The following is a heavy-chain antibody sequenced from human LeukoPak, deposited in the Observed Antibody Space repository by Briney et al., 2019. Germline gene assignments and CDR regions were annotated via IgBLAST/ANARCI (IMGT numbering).Heavy chain of an antibody. Sequence: ASVKVSCKASGYTFTGYYMHWVRQAPGQGLEWMGWINPNSGGTNYAQKLQGRVTMTTDTSTSTAYMELRGLRSEDTAVYYCASTPKEYYYDSSGYPRNYYYYMDVWGKGTTVTVSS. CDR3: ASTPKEYYYDSSGYPRNYYYYMDV. CDR2: INPNSGGT. CDR1: GYTFTGYY. V-gene: IGHV1-2*02. D-gene: IGHD3-22*01. J-gene: IGHJ6*03.